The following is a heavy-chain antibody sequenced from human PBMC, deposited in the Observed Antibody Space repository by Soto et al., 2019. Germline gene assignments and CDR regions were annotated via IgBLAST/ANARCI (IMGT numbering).Heavy chain of an antibody. CDR1: GFTFSSYA. V-gene: IGHV3-30-3*01. Sequence: GSLRLSCAASGFTFSSYAMHWVRQAPGKGLVWVAVISYDGSNKYYADSVKGRFTISRDNSKNTLYLQMNSLRAEDTAVYYCAEGGSPEYYASSGYFGFDHWGQGTLV. CDR3: AEGGSPEYYASSGYFGFDH. CDR2: ISYDGSNK. D-gene: IGHD3-22*01. J-gene: IGHJ4*02.